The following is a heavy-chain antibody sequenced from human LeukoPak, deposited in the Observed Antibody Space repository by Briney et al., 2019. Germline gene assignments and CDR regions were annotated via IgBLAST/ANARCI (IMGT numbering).Heavy chain of an antibody. CDR2: IYYSGST. Sequence: SETLSLTCTVSGGSISSSSYYWSWIRQPPGKGLEWIGYIYYSGSTNYNPSLKSRVTISVDTSKNQFSLKLSSVTAADTAVYYCARGGSGWTPSFDYWGQGTLVTVSS. D-gene: IGHD6-19*01. CDR1: GGSISSSSYY. V-gene: IGHV4-61*01. CDR3: ARGGSGWTPSFDY. J-gene: IGHJ4*02.